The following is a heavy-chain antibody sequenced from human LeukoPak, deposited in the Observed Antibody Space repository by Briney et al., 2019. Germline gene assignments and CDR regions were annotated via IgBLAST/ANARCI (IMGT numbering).Heavy chain of an antibody. CDR3: ARGIAAAGY. V-gene: IGHV3-30*03. Sequence: GGSLRLSCAASGFTFSNYGMHWVRQTPGKGLEWVALISSDGSKNIYADSVKGRFTISRDNSKNTVYLQMNSLRAEDTAVYYCARGIAAAGYWGQGTLVTVSP. D-gene: IGHD6-13*01. J-gene: IGHJ4*02. CDR1: GFTFSNYG. CDR2: ISSDGSKN.